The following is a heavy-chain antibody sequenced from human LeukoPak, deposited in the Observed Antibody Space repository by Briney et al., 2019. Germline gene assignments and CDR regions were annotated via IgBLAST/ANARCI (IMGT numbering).Heavy chain of an antibody. J-gene: IGHJ2*01. CDR3: ARKASGWYRIYTDWYFDL. D-gene: IGHD6-19*01. CDR1: GGSFSGYY. Sequence: SETLSLTCAVYGGSFSGYYWSWIRQPPGKGLEWIGEINHSGSTNHNPSLKSRVTISVDTSKNQFSLKLSSVTAADTAVYYCARKASGWYRIYTDWYFDLWGRGTLVTVSS. V-gene: IGHV4-34*01. CDR2: INHSGST.